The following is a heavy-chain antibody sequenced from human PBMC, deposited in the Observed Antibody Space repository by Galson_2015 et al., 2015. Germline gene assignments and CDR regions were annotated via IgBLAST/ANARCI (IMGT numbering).Heavy chain of an antibody. CDR2: IKSKTDGGTT. D-gene: IGHD3-10*01. J-gene: IGHJ4*02. Sequence: SLRLSCAASGFTFSNAWMSWVRQAPGKGMESVGRIKSKTDGGTTDYAAPVKGRFTISRDESKNTLYLQMTSLKTEDTAVYYCTTGSRILWFGESGADYWGQGTLVTVSS. V-gene: IGHV3-15*01. CDR1: GFTFSNAW. CDR3: TTGSRILWFGESGADY.